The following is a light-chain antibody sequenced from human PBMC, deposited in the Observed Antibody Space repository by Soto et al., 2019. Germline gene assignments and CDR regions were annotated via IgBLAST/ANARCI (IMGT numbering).Light chain of an antibody. CDR1: QSISSY. CDR3: QQYTSYPLT. J-gene: IGKJ4*01. V-gene: IGKV1-5*01. CDR2: DAS. Sequence: DIQMTQSPSSLSASVGDRVTITCRASQSISSYLNWYQQKPGKAPKLLIYDASTLESGVPSSFSGSGSGTEFTLTISSLQPDDFASYYCQQYTSYPLTFGGGTKVDIK.